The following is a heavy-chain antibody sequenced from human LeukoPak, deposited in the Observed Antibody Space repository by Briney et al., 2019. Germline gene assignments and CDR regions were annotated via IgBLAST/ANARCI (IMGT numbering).Heavy chain of an antibody. V-gene: IGHV3-30*18. J-gene: IGHJ4*02. Sequence: GRSLRLSCAASGFTFSSYGMHWVRQAPGKGLEWVAVISYDRSNKYYADSVKGRFTISRDNSKNTLYLQMNSLRAEDTAVYCCAKDSHVLLWFGELRNWGQGTLVTVSS. CDR1: GFTFSSYG. CDR3: AKDSHVLLWFGELRN. CDR2: ISYDRSNK. D-gene: IGHD3-10*01.